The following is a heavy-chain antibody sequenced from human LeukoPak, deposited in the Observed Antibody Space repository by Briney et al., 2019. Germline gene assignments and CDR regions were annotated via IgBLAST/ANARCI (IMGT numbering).Heavy chain of an antibody. Sequence: ASVKVSCKASGYTFTGYYMHWVRQAPGQGLEWMGWINPNSGGTNYAQRFQGRVTMTRDTSISTDYMELSRLRSDDTAVYYCARDRLYGSSWSFDYWGQGTLVTVSS. J-gene: IGHJ4*02. D-gene: IGHD6-13*01. CDR2: INPNSGGT. CDR3: ARDRLYGSSWSFDY. V-gene: IGHV1-2*02. CDR1: GYTFTGYY.